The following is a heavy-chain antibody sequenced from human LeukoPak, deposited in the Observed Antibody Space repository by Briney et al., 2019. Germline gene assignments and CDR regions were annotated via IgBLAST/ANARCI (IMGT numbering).Heavy chain of an antibody. V-gene: IGHV4-39*07. CDR3: ARRYYDSSGYSSFDY. Sequence: SETLSLTCTVSGGSISSSSCYWGWIRQPPGKGLEWIGSIYYSGSTYFNPSLRSRVTISVDTSKNQFSLKLSSVTAADTAVYYCARRYYDSSGYSSFDYWGQGTLVTVSS. J-gene: IGHJ4*02. D-gene: IGHD3-22*01. CDR2: IYYSGST. CDR1: GGSISSSSCY.